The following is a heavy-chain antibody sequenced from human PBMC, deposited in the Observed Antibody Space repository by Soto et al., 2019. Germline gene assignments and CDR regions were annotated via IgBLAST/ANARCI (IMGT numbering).Heavy chain of an antibody. CDR3: ARGMSDP. V-gene: IGHV1-3*01. CDR2: INAGNGNT. CDR1: GYTFTSYA. J-gene: IGHJ5*02. Sequence: QVPLVQSGAEVKKPGASVKVSCKASGYTFTSYAMHWVRQAPGQRLEGMGWINAGNGNTKYSQKFQRRVTITWDTSVSTPYMELSGLRSEVTAVSYCARGMSDPWGQGTLVTVSS.